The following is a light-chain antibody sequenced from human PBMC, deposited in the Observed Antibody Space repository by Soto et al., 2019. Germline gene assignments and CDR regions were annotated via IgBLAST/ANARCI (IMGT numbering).Light chain of an antibody. Sequence: QSALTQPASVSGSPGQSITITCTGTSSDVGNYNLVSWYQRHPGKAPKLIIYEASKRPSGVSNRFSASKSGNTASLTISGLQAEDEADYYCCAYAGSSTWVFGGGTKLTVL. CDR1: SSDVGNYNL. CDR3: CAYAGSSTWV. CDR2: EAS. J-gene: IGLJ3*02. V-gene: IGLV2-23*01.